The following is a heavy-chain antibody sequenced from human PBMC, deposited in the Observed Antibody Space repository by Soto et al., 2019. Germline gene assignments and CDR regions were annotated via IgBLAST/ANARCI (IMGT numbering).Heavy chain of an antibody. CDR3: ARSSDIGFDP. J-gene: IGHJ5*02. V-gene: IGHV3-48*03. Sequence: GGSLRLSCAASGFTFSSYEMNWVRQAPGKGVEWVSYISSSGSTIYYADSVKGRFTISRDNAKNSLYLQMNSLRAEDTAVYYCARSSDIGFDPWGQGTLVTVSS. CDR1: GFTFSSYE. CDR2: ISSSGSTI. D-gene: IGHD2-15*01.